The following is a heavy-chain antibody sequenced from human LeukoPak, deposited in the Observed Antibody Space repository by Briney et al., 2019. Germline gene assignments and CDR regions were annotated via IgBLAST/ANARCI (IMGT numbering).Heavy chain of an antibody. CDR1: GYTLTELS. J-gene: IGHJ6*02. D-gene: IGHD3-22*01. Sequence: GASVKVSCKVSGYTLTELSMHWVRQAPGKGLEWMGGFDPEDGETIYAQKFQGRVTMTEDTSTDTAYMELSRLRSEDTAVYYCATKGRGGITMILYGMDVWGQGTTVTVSS. V-gene: IGHV1-24*01. CDR2: FDPEDGET. CDR3: ATKGRGGITMILYGMDV.